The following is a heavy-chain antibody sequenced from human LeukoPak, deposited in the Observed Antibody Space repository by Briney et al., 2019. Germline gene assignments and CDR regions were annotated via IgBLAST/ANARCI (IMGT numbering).Heavy chain of an antibody. D-gene: IGHD3/OR15-3a*01. J-gene: IGHJ4*02. Sequence: GRSLRLSCAASGFTFTTYGMSWVRQAPGKGLQWVSTISATGDNTYYADSVKGRFTISRDNSKNTLYLQMNSLRAEDTAVYYCAKTRTGYYSQLDYWGQGTQVTVSS. CDR2: ISATGDNT. CDR1: GFTFTTYG. V-gene: IGHV3-23*01. CDR3: AKTRTGYYSQLDY.